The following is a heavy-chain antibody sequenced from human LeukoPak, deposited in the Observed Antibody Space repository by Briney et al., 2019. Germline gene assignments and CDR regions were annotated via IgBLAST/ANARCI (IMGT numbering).Heavy chain of an antibody. D-gene: IGHD1-26*01. J-gene: IGHJ4*02. CDR3: ATSSGSYYY. V-gene: IGHV4-34*01. CDR2: INHSGST. Sequence: SETLSLTCAVYGGSFSGYYWSWIRQPPGKGLEWIGEINHSGSTNYNPSLKSRVTISVDTSKNQFSLKLSSVTAADTAVYYCATSSGSYYYWGQGTLVTVSS. CDR1: GGSFSGYY.